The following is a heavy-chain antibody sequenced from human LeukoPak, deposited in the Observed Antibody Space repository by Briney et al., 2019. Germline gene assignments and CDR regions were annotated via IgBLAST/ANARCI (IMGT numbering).Heavy chain of an antibody. CDR3: ARDNNSGYDLAFDI. V-gene: IGHV4-30-4*01. D-gene: IGHD5-12*01. CDR2: IYYSGST. Sequence: SETLSLTCTVSGGSISSGDYYWSWIRQPPGKGLEWIGYIYYSGSTYYKPSLKSRVTISVDTSKNQFSLKLSSVTAADTAVYYCARDNNSGYDLAFDIWGQGTMVTVSS. J-gene: IGHJ3*02. CDR1: GGSISSGDYY.